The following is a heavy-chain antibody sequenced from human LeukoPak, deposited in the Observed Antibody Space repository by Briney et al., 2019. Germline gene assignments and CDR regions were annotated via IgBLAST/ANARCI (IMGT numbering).Heavy chain of an antibody. V-gene: IGHV4-34*01. CDR1: GFTFSSYW. J-gene: IGHJ6*03. D-gene: IGHD4-17*01. Sequence: GSLRLSCAASGFTFSSYWMSWIRQPPGKGLEWIGEINRRGSTNYNPSLKSRVSISIDTSKNHFSLNLSSVTAADTAVYYCARSDYGDYEGHYMDVWGKGTTVTVSS. CDR3: ARSDYGDYEGHYMDV. CDR2: INRRGST.